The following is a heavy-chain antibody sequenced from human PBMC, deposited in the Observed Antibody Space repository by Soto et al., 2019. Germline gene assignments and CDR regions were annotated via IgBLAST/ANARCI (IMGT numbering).Heavy chain of an antibody. CDR3: ARSPRISRAGDV. Sequence: QVQMEQSGAEVRRPGASVNVSCKASGYSFISHGISWVRQAPGQGLEWMGWINPYNGNTNYAQKFQDRVTLTTDKTTSTAYMELRSVRADDTALYYCARSPRISRAGDVWAKGTAVVVSS. J-gene: IGHJ6*03. CDR1: GYSFISHG. CDR2: INPYNGNT. V-gene: IGHV1-18*01. D-gene: IGHD6-19*01.